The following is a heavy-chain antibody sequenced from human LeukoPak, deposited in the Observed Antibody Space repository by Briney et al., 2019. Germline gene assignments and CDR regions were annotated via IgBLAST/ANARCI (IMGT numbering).Heavy chain of an antibody. J-gene: IGHJ4*02. D-gene: IGHD3-22*01. CDR1: GFTFSGSA. CDR3: TRANDYDSSGYYYY. Sequence: GGSLRLSCAASGFTFSGSAMHWARQASGKGLEWVGRIRSKANSYATAYAASVKGRFTISRDDSKNTAYLQMNSLKTEDTAVYYCTRANDYDSSGYYYYWGQGTLVTVSS. V-gene: IGHV3-73*01. CDR2: IRSKANSYAT.